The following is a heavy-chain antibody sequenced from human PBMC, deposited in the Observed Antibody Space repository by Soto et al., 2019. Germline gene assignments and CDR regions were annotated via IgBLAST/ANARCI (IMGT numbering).Heavy chain of an antibody. Sequence: EVQLVESGGGLVQPGGSLRVSCAASGFTFSSYWMHWVRQAPGKGLVWVSRINSDGSSTSYADSVKGRFTISRDNAKNTLYLQMNSLRAVDTAIDYWARRGAGAGLHYWGQGTLVPVSA. V-gene: IGHV3-74*01. CDR3: ARRGAGAGLHY. D-gene: IGHD1-26*01. J-gene: IGHJ4*02. CDR2: INSDGSST. CDR1: GFTFSSYW.